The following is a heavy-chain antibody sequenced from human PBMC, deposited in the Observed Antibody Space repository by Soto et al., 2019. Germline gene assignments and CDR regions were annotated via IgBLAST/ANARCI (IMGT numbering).Heavy chain of an antibody. D-gene: IGHD2-15*01. CDR3: ARDDCPTPSGFGY. CDR2: RDYDGKNK. CDR1: GFTFSYYG. J-gene: IGHJ4*02. V-gene: IGHV3-33*01. Sequence: QVQLVESGGSVVQPGGSLRLSCAASGFTFSYYGMHWVRQAPGKYLEWVAGRDYDGKNKYYADSVKGRFTISRDDSKKTLYLQMNSLRDDETAVYYCARDDCPTPSGFGYWGQGTLVTVSS.